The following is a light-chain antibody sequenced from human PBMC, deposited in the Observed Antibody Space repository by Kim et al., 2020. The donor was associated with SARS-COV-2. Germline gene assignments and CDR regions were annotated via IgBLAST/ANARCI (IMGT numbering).Light chain of an antibody. CDR1: NIGTKS. CDR3: QVWDSASDQWV. V-gene: IGLV3-21*01. CDR2: FDS. Sequence: SYELTQPPSLSVAPGKTATITCGGNNIGTKSVHWYQQKPGQAPILVIFFDSDRPSVIPERFSGSNSGNTAALTISRVEAGDEVDYFCQVWDSASDQWVFGGGTQLTVL. J-gene: IGLJ3*02.